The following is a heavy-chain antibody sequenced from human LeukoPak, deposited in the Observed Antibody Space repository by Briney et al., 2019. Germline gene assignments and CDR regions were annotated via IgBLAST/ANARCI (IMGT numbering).Heavy chain of an antibody. V-gene: IGHV4-59*12. CDR1: GGSISSYY. CDR3: ARVTIAAAVWFDP. CDR2: IYYSGST. Sequence: PSETLSLTCTVSGGSISSYYWSWIRQPPGKGLEWIGYIYYSGSTNYNPSLKSRVTISVDTSKNQFSLKLSSVTAADTAVYYCARVTIAAAVWFDPWGQGTLVTVSS. D-gene: IGHD6-13*01. J-gene: IGHJ5*02.